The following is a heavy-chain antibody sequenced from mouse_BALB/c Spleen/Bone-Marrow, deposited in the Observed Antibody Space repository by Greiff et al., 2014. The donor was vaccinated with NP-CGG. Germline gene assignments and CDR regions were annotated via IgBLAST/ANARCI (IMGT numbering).Heavy chain of an antibody. CDR3: ARSGGTGY. CDR1: GYAFTNYL. V-gene: IGHV1-54*01. Sequence: VQLQQSGAELVRPGTSVKVSCKASGYAFTNYLIEWVKQRPGRGLEWIGVINPGSGGTNYNEKFKGKATLTADKSSSTAYMQLSSLTSDDSAVYFCARSGGTGYWGQGTTLTVSS. CDR2: INPGSGGT. D-gene: IGHD4-1*01. J-gene: IGHJ2*01.